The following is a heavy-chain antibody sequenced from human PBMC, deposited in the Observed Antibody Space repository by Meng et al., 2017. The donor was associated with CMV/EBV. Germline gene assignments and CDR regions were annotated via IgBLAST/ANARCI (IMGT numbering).Heavy chain of an antibody. CDR2: IRSNANSYAT. CDR1: GFTFSGSA. D-gene: IGHD2-15*01. Sequence: GGSLRLSCAASGFTFSGSAMHWVRQASGKGLEWVGRIRSNANSYATAYAASVKGRFTISRDDSKNTAYLQMNSLKTEDTAVYYCTRIGPPIGIVVVVAATDYYYYGMDVWGQGTTVTVSS. CDR3: TRIGPPIGIVVVVAATDYYYYGMDV. J-gene: IGHJ6*02. V-gene: IGHV3-73*01.